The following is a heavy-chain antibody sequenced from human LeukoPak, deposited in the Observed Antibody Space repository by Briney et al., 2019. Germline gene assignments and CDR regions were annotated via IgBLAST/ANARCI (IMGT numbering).Heavy chain of an antibody. Sequence: ASVKVSCKASGYTFTSYGISWVRQAPGQGLEWMGWISAYNGNTNYAQKLQGRVTMTTDTSTSTAYMELRSLRSDDTAVYYCASGPSSGYSSSWLPHGFDYWGQGTLVTVSS. CDR2: ISAYNGNT. J-gene: IGHJ4*02. D-gene: IGHD6-13*01. V-gene: IGHV1-18*01. CDR3: ASGPSSGYSSSWLPHGFDY. CDR1: GYTFTSYG.